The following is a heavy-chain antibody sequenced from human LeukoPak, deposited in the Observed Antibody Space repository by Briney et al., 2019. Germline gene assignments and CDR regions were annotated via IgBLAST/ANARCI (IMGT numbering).Heavy chain of an antibody. J-gene: IGHJ3*02. V-gene: IGHV3-33*01. D-gene: IGHD3-9*01. Sequence: GGSLRLSCAASGFPFSSYGMHWVRQAPGKGLEWVALIWYDGSNLYYADSVKGRFTISKDSSKNTLYLQMNSLRAEDTAVYYCASGTRNYDILTGYKPRGYAFDIWGQGTMVTVSS. CDR1: GFPFSSYG. CDR3: ASGTRNYDILTGYKPRGYAFDI. CDR2: IWYDGSNL.